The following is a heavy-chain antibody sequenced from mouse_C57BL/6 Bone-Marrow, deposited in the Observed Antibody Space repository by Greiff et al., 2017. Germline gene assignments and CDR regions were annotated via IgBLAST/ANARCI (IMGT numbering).Heavy chain of an antibody. CDR3: AREEWWFAY. CDR2: IYPRDGST. J-gene: IGHJ3*01. D-gene: IGHD1-3*01. CDR1: GYTFTSYD. Sequence: VKLMESGPELVKPGASVKLSCKASGYTFTSYDINWVKQRPGQGLEWIGWIYPRDGSTKYNEKFEGKDTLTVDTSSSTAYMELHSLTSEDSAVYFCAREEWWFAYWGQGTLVTVSA. V-gene: IGHV1-85*01.